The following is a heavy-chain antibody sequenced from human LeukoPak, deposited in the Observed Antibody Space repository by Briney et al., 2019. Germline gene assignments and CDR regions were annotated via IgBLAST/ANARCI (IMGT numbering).Heavy chain of an antibody. Sequence: GGSPRLSCAASGFTFSSYEMNWVRQAPGKGLEWVSYISSSGSTIYYADSVKGRFTISRDNAKNSLYLQMNSLRAEDTAVYYCAREGSEHYYYYGMDVWGKGTTVTVSS. V-gene: IGHV3-48*03. CDR3: AREGSEHYYYYGMDV. CDR1: GFTFSSYE. CDR2: ISSSGSTI. J-gene: IGHJ6*04. D-gene: IGHD6-25*01.